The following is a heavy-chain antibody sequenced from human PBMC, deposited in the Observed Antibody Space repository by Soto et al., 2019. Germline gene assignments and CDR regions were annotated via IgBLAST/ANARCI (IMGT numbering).Heavy chain of an antibody. J-gene: IGHJ6*02. CDR2: MYYSGST. CDR1: GGSISSSSYY. Sequence: PSETLSLTCTVSGGSISSSSYYWGWIRQPPGKGLDWIGSMYYSGSTYYNPSLKSRVTISVDTSKNQFSLKLSSVTAADTAVYYCARQAVERHYYGWAGGSYYYYYGMDVWGHGTTVTASS. V-gene: IGHV4-39*01. D-gene: IGHD3-10*01. CDR3: ARQAVERHYYGWAGGSYYYYYGMDV.